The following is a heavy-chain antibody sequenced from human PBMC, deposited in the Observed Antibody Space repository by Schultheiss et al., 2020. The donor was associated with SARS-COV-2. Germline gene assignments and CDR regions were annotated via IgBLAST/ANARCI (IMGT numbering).Heavy chain of an antibody. D-gene: IGHD6-6*01. V-gene: IGHV1-8*02. CDR3: AREYAGIAARPRGYYWFDP. CDR1: GYTFTSYD. CDR2: MNPKSGNT. J-gene: IGHJ5*02. Sequence: ASVKVSCKASGYTFTSYDINWVRQATGQGLEWMGWMNPKSGNTGYAQKFQGRVTMTRNTSISTAYMELSSLRSEDTAVYYCAREYAGIAARPRGYYWFDPWGQGTLVTVSS.